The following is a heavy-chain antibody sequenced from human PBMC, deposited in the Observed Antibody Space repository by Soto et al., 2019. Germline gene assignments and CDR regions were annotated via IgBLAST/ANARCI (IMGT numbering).Heavy chain of an antibody. CDR3: ARTTVTTGFYYGMDL. J-gene: IGHJ6*02. V-gene: IGHV3-9*01. Sequence: PGGSLRLSCAASWFSFDDYAMHWVRQAPGKGLEWVSGVSWSSGSIGYAASVKGRFTISRDNDGNSLFLQMNGLRSDDTALYYCARTTVTTGFYYGMDLWGQGTMVTVSS. D-gene: IGHD4-17*01. CDR1: WFSFDDYA. CDR2: VSWSSGSI.